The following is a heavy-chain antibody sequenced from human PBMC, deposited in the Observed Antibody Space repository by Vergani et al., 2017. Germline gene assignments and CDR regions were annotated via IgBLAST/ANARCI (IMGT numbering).Heavy chain of an antibody. V-gene: IGHV1-69*12. CDR1: GYIFKNYY. Sequence: VQLVQSGAEVRKPGASVTVSCTASGYIFKNYYIHWLRQAPGQGLEWMGGIIPIFGTANYAQKFQGRVTITADESTSTAYMELSSLRSEDTAVYYCARDSSQYYYDPSKAFDIWGQGTMVTVSS. D-gene: IGHD3-22*01. J-gene: IGHJ3*02. CDR2: IIPIFGTA. CDR3: ARDSSQYYYDPSKAFDI.